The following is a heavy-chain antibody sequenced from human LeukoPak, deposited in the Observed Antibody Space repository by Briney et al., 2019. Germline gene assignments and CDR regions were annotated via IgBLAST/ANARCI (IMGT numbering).Heavy chain of an antibody. CDR2: IYYSGST. D-gene: IGHD6-19*01. V-gene: IGHV4-30-4*01. Sequence: PSQTLSLTCTVSGGSISSGDYYWSWIRQPPGKGLEWIGYIYYSGSTYYNPSLKSRVTISVDTSKNQFSLKLSSVTAADTAVYYCASRHIAVAGGPFDYWGQGTLVTVSS. J-gene: IGHJ4*02. CDR1: GGSISSGDYY. CDR3: ASRHIAVAGGPFDY.